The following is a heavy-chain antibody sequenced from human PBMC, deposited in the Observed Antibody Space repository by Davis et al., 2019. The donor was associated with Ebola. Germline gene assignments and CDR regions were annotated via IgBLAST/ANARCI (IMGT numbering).Heavy chain of an antibody. D-gene: IGHD5-12*01. V-gene: IGHV3-74*03. J-gene: IGHJ4*02. CDR1: GFSFSSYW. Sequence: HTGGSLRLSCAASGFSFSSYWMYWVRQAPGKGLVWVSRIISDGSSTTYADSVKGRFTISRDNAKNTLYLQMNSLRAEDTAVYYCASLAIRLLDYWGQGTQVTVSS. CDR2: IISDGSST. CDR3: ASLAIRLLDY.